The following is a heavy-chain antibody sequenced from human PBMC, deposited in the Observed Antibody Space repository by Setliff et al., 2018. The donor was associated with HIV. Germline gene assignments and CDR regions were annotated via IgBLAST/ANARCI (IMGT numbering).Heavy chain of an antibody. Sequence: GGSLRLSCVASGFTLSRCWMSWVRQAPGKGLEWVGNIKQDGSEKNYVDSVMGRFTISRDNAKNTLYLQMNSLTADDTAVYYCAKVLPSHADGAFDVWGQGTMVTVSS. CDR1: GFTLSRCW. D-gene: IGHD6-6*01. CDR3: AKVLPSHADGAFDV. CDR2: IKQDGSEK. V-gene: IGHV3-7*01. J-gene: IGHJ3*01.